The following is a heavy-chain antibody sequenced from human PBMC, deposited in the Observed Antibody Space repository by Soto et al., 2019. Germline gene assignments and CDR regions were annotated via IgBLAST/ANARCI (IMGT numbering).Heavy chain of an antibody. CDR1: PDSLSSYY. CDR3: ARQNDVWGGYDTGDLFDN. Sequence: SETLSLTCPFSPDSLSSYYWSWIRQPAGKGLEWIGRIYSSGTTNYIPSLQSRVTMSVDTSKNQISLKLSSVTAADTAVYYCARQNDVWGGYDTGDLFDNWGQGTLVDVSA. V-gene: IGHV4-4*07. J-gene: IGHJ4*02. CDR2: IYSSGTT. D-gene: IGHD3-3*01.